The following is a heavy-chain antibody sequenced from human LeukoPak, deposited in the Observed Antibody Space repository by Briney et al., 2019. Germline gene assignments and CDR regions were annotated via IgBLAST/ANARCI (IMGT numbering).Heavy chain of an antibody. V-gene: IGHV3-21*01. CDR3: ARGWVVVGATVAFDI. Sequence: GGSLRLSCAASGFTFSSYSMNWVRQAPGKGLEWVSSISSSSSYIYYADSVKGRFTISRDNAKNSLYLQMNSLRAEDTAVYYCARGWVVVGATVAFDIWGQGTMVTVSS. CDR1: GFTFSSYS. CDR2: ISSSSSYI. D-gene: IGHD2-15*01. J-gene: IGHJ3*02.